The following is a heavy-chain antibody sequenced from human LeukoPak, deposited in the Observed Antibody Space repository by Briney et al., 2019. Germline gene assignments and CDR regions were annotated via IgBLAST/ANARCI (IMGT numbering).Heavy chain of an antibody. CDR1: DGSVSSSSYS. V-gene: IGHV4-39*01. CDR3: AVQVYCSGGSCYSRYFDY. CDR2: IYYSGSA. J-gene: IGHJ4*02. D-gene: IGHD2-15*01. Sequence: TTSETLSLTCTVSDGSVSSSSYSWGWIRQPPGKGLEWIGSIYYSGSAYYNPSPKSRVTISADTSKNQFSLKLTSVTAADTAVFYCAVQVYCSGGSCYSRYFDYWGQGTLVTVSS.